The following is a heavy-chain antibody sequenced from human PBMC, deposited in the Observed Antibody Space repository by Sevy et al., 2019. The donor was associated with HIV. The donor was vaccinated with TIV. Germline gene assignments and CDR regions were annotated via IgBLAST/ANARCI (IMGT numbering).Heavy chain of an antibody. V-gene: IGHV3-30*03. Sequence: GGSLRLSCAASGFTFSSYWMSWVRQAPGKGLEWVAVVSYDGVDTSYADSVKGRFTVSRDNSKSTLYLQMNSLRVDDSAVYFCARFPPQRAFDIWGQRTTVTVSS. CDR2: VSYDGVDT. CDR3: ARFPPQRAFDI. CDR1: GFTFSSYW. J-gene: IGHJ3*02.